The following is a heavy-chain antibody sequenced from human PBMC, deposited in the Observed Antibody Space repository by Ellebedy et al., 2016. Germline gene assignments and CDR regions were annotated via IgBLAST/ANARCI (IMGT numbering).Heavy chain of an antibody. CDR3: ARGATTSEY. D-gene: IGHD4-17*01. Sequence: GESLKISCAASGFTFSSYWMHWVRQAPGTGLVWVSRFNSDGSSTGYADSVQGRSTISRDNAKNTLYLQMNSLRAEDTAVYYCARGATTSEYWGQGTLVTVS. J-gene: IGHJ4*02. CDR1: GFTFSSYW. V-gene: IGHV3-74*01. CDR2: FNSDGSST.